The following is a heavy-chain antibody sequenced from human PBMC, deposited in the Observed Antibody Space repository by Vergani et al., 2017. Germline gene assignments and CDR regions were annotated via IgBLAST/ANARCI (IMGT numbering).Heavy chain of an antibody. J-gene: IGHJ3*02. CDR3: ASSNWNHVRPIYAFDI. Sequence: QVQLVQSGAEVKKPGASVKVSCKASGDTFTGYYMHWVRQAPGQGLEWMGWINPNSGGTKYAQKFQGRVTMTRDTSISTAYMELSRLRSDDTAVYYCASSNWNHVRPIYAFDIWGQGTMVTVSS. V-gene: IGHV1-2*02. CDR1: GDTFTGYY. D-gene: IGHD1-14*01. CDR2: INPNSGGT.